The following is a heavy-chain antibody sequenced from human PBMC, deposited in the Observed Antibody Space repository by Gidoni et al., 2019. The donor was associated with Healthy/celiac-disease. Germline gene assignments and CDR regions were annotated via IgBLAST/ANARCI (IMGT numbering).Heavy chain of an antibody. J-gene: IGHJ5*02. V-gene: IGHV4-34*01. CDR1: GWSFSGYY. CDR3: AKKSSYYDSSGYYYVYNWFDP. CDR2: INHSGST. Sequence: QVQLQQWGAGLLKPSETLSLTCAVYGWSFSGYYWSWSRQPPGKGLAWMGEINHSGSTNYNPSLKSRVTISVDTSKNQFSLKLSSVTAADTAVYYCAKKSSYYDSSGYYYVYNWFDPWGQGTLVTVSS. D-gene: IGHD3-22*01.